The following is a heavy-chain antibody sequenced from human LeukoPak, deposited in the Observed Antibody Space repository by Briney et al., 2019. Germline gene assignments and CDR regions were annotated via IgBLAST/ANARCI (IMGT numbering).Heavy chain of an antibody. D-gene: IGHD6-19*01. CDR2: IYYSGST. CDR1: GGSISSYY. J-gene: IGHJ4*02. CDR3: ARAPPKKGYSSGSFDY. V-gene: IGHV4-59*01. Sequence: SEALSLTCTVSGGSISSYYWSWVRQPPGKGLEWIGYIYYSGSTNYNPFLKSRVTISVDTSKNQFSLKLSSVAAADTAVYSCARAPPKKGYSSGSFDYWGQGTLVTVSP.